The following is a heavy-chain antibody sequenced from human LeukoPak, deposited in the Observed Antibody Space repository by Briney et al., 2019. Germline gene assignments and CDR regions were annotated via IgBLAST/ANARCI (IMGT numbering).Heavy chain of an antibody. V-gene: IGHV3-30-3*01. CDR2: ISYDGSNK. CDR1: GFTFSSYA. J-gene: IGHJ5*01. Sequence: GGSLRLSCAASGFTFSSYAMHWVRQAPGKGLEWVAVISYDGSNKYYADSVKGRFTISRDNSKNTLYLQMNSLRAEDTAIYYCAKAHSDYLLQTTYWFDSWGQGALVTVSS. D-gene: IGHD2/OR15-2a*01. CDR3: AKAHSDYLLQTTYWFDS.